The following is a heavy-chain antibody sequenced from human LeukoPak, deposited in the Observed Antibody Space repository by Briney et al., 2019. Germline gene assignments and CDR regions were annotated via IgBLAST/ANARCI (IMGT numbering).Heavy chain of an antibody. D-gene: IGHD1-7*01. J-gene: IGHJ3*02. Sequence: ASVKVSCKASGYTFTGYYMHWVRQAPGQGLEWMGWINPNSGGTNYAQKVQGRVTMTTDTSTSTAYMELRSLRSDDTAVYYCARDWNYVNDDFDIWGQGTMVTVSS. V-gene: IGHV1-2*02. CDR2: INPNSGGT. CDR1: GYTFTGYY. CDR3: ARDWNYVNDDFDI.